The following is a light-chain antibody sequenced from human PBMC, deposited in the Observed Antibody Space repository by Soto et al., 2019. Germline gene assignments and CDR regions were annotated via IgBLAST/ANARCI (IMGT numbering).Light chain of an antibody. J-gene: IGKJ5*01. CDR1: QSVNSN. CDR2: GIS. Sequence: EIVLTQSPGTLSLSPGERATLSCRASQSVNSNYLAWYQQHPGQPPRLLIYGISTRATGIPARFSGSGSGTEFSLTISSLQSEDFAVYYCQQYNKWPITFGQGTRLEI. CDR3: QQYNKWPIT. V-gene: IGKV3-15*01.